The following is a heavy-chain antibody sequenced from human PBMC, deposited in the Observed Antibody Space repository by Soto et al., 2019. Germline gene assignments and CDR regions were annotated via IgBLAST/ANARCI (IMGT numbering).Heavy chain of an antibody. D-gene: IGHD3-22*01. CDR3: ARQDDSSGYYWD. CDR1: GYSFTSYW. Sequence: PGESPKISCKGSGYSFTSYWIAWLRQMPRKGLEWMGIIYPGDSDTRYSPSFQGQVTISADKSISTAYLQWSSLKASDTAMYYCARQDDSSGYYWDWGQGTLVTVSS. CDR2: IYPGDSDT. J-gene: IGHJ4*02. V-gene: IGHV5-51*01.